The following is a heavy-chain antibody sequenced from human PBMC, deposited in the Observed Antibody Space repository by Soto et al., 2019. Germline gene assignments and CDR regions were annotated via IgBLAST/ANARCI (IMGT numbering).Heavy chain of an antibody. CDR2: IYYSGST. V-gene: IGHV4-39*01. J-gene: IGHJ4*02. D-gene: IGHD6-19*01. CDR1: GGSISSSGYY. Sequence: SESLSLTCTVSGGSISSSGYYWGWIRQPPGKGLEWIGSIYYSGSTYYNPSLKSRVTISVDTSKNQFSLKLSSVTAADTAVYYCARSGYCSGWSYYYDYWGQGTLVTGSS. CDR3: ARSGYCSGWSYYYDY.